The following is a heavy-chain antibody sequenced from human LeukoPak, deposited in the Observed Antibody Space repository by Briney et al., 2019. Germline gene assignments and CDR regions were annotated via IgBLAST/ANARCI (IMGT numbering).Heavy chain of an antibody. V-gene: IGHV4-34*01. D-gene: IGHD3-10*01. J-gene: IGHJ4*02. CDR1: GGSFSGYY. CDR3: ASRSLLWFGELLPFDY. Sequence: KPSETLSLTCAVYGGSFSGYYWSWIRQPPGKGLEWIGEINHSGSTNYNPSLKSRVTISVDTSKNQFSLKLSSVTAAVTAVYYCASRSLLWFGELLPFDYWGQGTLVTVSS. CDR2: INHSGST.